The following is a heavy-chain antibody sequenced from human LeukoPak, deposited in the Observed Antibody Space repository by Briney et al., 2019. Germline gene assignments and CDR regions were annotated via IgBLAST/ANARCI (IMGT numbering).Heavy chain of an antibody. D-gene: IGHD6-19*01. CDR3: ARGTAITAGIDF. Sequence: GGSLRLSCTASGFAFSTHWMFWVRQAPGKGLVWVSQINPEGASTTYGDPAKGRFTASRDNAKNALHLQMNSLRVDDTAVYYCARGTAITAGIDFWGQGTLVTVSS. V-gene: IGHV3-74*01. CDR1: GFAFSTHW. CDR2: INPEGAST. J-gene: IGHJ4*02.